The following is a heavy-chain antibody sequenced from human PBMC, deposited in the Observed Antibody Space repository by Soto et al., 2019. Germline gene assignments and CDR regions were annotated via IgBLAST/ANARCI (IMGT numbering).Heavy chain of an antibody. Sequence: GGSLRLSCAASGFTFNNCAMSWVRQAPGKGLEWVSTISASGGSTYYADSVKGRFTISRDNSKNTLYLQMNSLRAEDTAIYYCAKDHGYSYYSYYYAMDVWGQGTTVTVSS. J-gene: IGHJ6*02. D-gene: IGHD2-21*01. CDR3: AKDHGYSYYSYYYAMDV. V-gene: IGHV3-23*01. CDR1: GFTFNNCA. CDR2: ISASGGST.